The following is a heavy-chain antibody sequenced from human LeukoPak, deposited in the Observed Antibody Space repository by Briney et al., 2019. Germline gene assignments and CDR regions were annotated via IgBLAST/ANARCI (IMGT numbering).Heavy chain of an antibody. CDR2: INPSGGST. V-gene: IGHV1-46*01. Sequence: GASVKVSCKASGYTFTSYYMHWVRQAPGQGLEWMGIINPSGGSTSYAQKFQGRVTMTRDTSTSTVYMELSSLRSEDTAVYYCARDSTTPDYDFWSGYYLYWGRGTLVTVSS. J-gene: IGHJ4*02. CDR1: GYTFTSYY. CDR3: ARDSTTPDYDFWSGYYLY. D-gene: IGHD3-3*01.